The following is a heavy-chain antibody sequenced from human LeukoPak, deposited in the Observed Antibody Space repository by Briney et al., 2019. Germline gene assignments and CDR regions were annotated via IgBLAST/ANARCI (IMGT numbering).Heavy chain of an antibody. D-gene: IGHD5-24*01. V-gene: IGHV3-43D*03. Sequence: PGRSLRLSCAASGFTFTNYAIHWVRQAPGKGLEWVSLISWDGGSTYYADSVKGRFTISRDNAKNSLYLQMNSLRAEDTAVYYCARPQVEMASHTNWYFDLWGRGTLVTVSS. CDR3: ARPQVEMASHTNWYFDL. CDR1: GFTFTNYA. J-gene: IGHJ2*01. CDR2: ISWDGGST.